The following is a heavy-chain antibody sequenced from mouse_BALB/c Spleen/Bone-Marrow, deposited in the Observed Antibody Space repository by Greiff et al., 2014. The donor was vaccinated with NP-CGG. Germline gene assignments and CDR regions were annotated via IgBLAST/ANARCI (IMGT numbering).Heavy chain of an antibody. D-gene: IGHD2-4*01. J-gene: IGHJ3*01. Sequence: DVKLQEPGPDLVKPSQSLSLTCTVPGYSITRGYSWHWIRQFPGNKLEWMGYIHYSGTTNYNPSLKSRISITRDTSKNQFFLQLNSVTTEDTATYFCASNYGFPYWGQGTLVTVSA. CDR2: IHYSGTT. CDR1: GYSITRGYS. CDR3: ASNYGFPY. V-gene: IGHV3-1*02.